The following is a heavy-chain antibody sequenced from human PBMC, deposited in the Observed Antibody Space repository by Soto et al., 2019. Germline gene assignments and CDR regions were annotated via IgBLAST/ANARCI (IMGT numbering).Heavy chain of an antibody. CDR3: AREGDDVLRFLEWLSDGGRYFDY. D-gene: IGHD3-3*01. V-gene: IGHV4-38-2*02. J-gene: IGHJ4*02. Sequence: LSLTCAVSGYSISSGYYWGWIRQPPGKGLEWIGTIYLSGTTYYNPSLKSRVTISVDTSKNQFPLKLSSVTAADTAVYYCAREGDDVLRFLEWLSDGGRYFDYWGQGTLVTVSS. CDR2: IYLSGTT. CDR1: GYSISSGYY.